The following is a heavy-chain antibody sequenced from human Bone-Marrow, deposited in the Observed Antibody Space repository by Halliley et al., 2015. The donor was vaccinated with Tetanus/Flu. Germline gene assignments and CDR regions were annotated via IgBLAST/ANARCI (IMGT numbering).Heavy chain of an antibody. V-gene: IGHV4-30-2*06. CDR2: MYHSGST. J-gene: IGHJ5*02. CDR3: ARGEYCFAIGGPLPPLYLGS. Sequence: TLSLTCTVSGDSISRGDYSWNWIRQSPGKGLKWIGYMYHSGSTFYSPSLESRVTISADRSKNQFSLKLSSVTAADTAVFYCARGEYCFAIGGPLPPLYLGSWGPGILVTVSS. D-gene: IGHD2-21*01. CDR1: GDSISRGDYS.